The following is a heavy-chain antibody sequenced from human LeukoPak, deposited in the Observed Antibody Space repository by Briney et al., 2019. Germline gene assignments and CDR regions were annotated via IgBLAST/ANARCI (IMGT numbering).Heavy chain of an antibody. CDR1: EVTFSSYY. Sequence: PGGSLRLSCAASEVTFSSYYMNWVRQAPGKGLEWVSYISSSGITIYYADSVKGRFTISRDYAKNSLYLQMNSLRAEETAVYYCATRDDCRTFDYWGQGTLVTVSS. J-gene: IGHJ4*02. V-gene: IGHV3-48*03. D-gene: IGHD2-21*02. CDR2: ISSSGITI. CDR3: ATRDDCRTFDY.